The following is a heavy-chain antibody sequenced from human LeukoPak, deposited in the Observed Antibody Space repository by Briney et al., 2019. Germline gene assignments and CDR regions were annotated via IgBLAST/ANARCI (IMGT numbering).Heavy chain of an antibody. V-gene: IGHV4-4*02. Sequence: SETLSLTCAVSGGSISSSNWWSWVRQPPGKGLEWIGEIYHTGSSNYNPSLKSRVTISVDKSKNQFSLKLSSATAADTAVYYCARGGTTVAGTFWFDPWGQGTLVTVSS. J-gene: IGHJ5*02. D-gene: IGHD6-19*01. CDR1: GGSISSSNW. CDR2: IYHTGSS. CDR3: ARGGTTVAGTFWFDP.